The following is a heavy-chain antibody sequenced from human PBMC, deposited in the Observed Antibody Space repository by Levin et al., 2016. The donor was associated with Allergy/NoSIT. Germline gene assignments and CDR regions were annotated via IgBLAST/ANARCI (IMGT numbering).Heavy chain of an antibody. CDR2: IYYSGST. V-gene: IGHV4-39*02. CDR1: GGSISSSSYY. D-gene: IGHD3-22*01. J-gene: IGHJ6*02. CDR3: ARDSSGYSYYGMDV. Sequence: SETLSLTCTVSGGSISSSSYYWGWIRQPPGKGLEWIGSIYYSGSTYYNPSLKSRVTISVDTSKNQFSLKLSSVTAADTAVYYCARDSSGYSYYGMDVWGQGTTVTVSS.